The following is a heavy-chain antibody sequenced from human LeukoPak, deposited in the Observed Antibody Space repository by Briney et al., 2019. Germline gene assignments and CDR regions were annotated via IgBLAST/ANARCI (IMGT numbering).Heavy chain of an antibody. V-gene: IGHV3-30*04. CDR3: ARGTWDRRRNPRSDYFDY. D-gene: IGHD1-14*01. J-gene: IGHJ4*02. CDR2: ISYDGSNK. CDR1: GFTFSSYA. Sequence: GGSLRLSCAASGFTFSSYAMHWVRQAPGKGLEWVAVISYDGSNKYYADSVKGRFTISRDNSKNTLYLQMNSLKSEDTAVYYCARGTWDRRRNPRSDYFDYWGQGALVTVSS.